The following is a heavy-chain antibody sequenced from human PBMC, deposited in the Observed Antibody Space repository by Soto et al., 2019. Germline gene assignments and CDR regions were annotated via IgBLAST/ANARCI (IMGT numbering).Heavy chain of an antibody. D-gene: IGHD1-26*01. Sequence: GGCLRLSCAASGFTFSSYGMHWVRQAPGKGLEWVAVISYDGSNKYYADSVKGRLTISRDNSKNTLYLQMNRQRAEDTAVYYCATIPVGATLPLDYWGQGTLVTVSS. CDR1: GFTFSSYG. J-gene: IGHJ4*02. CDR2: ISYDGSNK. V-gene: IGHV3-30*03. CDR3: ATIPVGATLPLDY.